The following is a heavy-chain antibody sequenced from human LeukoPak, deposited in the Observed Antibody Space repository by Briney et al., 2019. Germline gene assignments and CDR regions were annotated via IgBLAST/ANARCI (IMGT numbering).Heavy chain of an antibody. CDR2: IIPIFSTA. V-gene: IGHV1-69*05. CDR3: ARVAFWSGYGKGFDY. Sequence: SVKVSCKASGGTFSGYAISWVRQAPGQGLKWMGGIIPIFSTANYAQKFQGRVTITTDESTSTAYMELSSLRSEDTAVYYCARVAFWSGYGKGFDYWGQGTLVTVSS. D-gene: IGHD3-3*01. CDR1: GGTFSGYA. J-gene: IGHJ4*02.